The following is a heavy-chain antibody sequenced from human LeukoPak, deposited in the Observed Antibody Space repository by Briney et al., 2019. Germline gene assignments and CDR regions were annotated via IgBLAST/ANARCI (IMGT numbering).Heavy chain of an antibody. J-gene: IGHJ6*02. V-gene: IGHV4-61*01. CDR1: GGSISSSSYY. CDR3: ARYYSRGYYYGMDV. Sequence: PSETLSLTCTVSGGSISSSSYYWSWIRQPPGKGLEWIGHVYYSGSTSYNPSLKSRVTISVDTSKNQFSLKLSSVTAADTAVYYCARYYSRGYYYGMDVWGQGTTVTVSS. D-gene: IGHD6-13*01. CDR2: VYYSGST.